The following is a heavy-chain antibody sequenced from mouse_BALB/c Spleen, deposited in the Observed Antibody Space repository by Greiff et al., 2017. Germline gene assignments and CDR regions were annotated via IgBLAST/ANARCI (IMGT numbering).Heavy chain of an antibody. CDR3: ARGTYGYDDAMDY. Sequence: EVQLVESGGDLVKPGGSLKLSCAASGFTFSSYGMSWVRQTPDKRLEWVATISSGGSYTYYPDSVKGRFTISRDNAKNTLYLQMSSLKSEDTAMYYCARGTYGYDDAMDYWGQGTSVTVSS. CDR2: ISSGGSYT. CDR1: GFTFSSYG. V-gene: IGHV5-6*01. D-gene: IGHD2-2*01. J-gene: IGHJ4*01.